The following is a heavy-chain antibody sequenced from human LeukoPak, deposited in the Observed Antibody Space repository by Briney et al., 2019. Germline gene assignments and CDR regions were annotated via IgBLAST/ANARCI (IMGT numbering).Heavy chain of an antibody. CDR3: ARITAMVTTLDY. J-gene: IGHJ4*02. CDR1: GFTFSSYE. Sequence: PGGSLRLSCAASGFTFSSYEMNWVRQAPGKGLEWVSYISSSGGSIYYADSVKGRFTISRDNAKNSLYLQKNSLRAEDTAVYYCARITAMVTTLDYWGQGTLVTVSS. D-gene: IGHD5-18*01. V-gene: IGHV3-48*03. CDR2: ISSSGGSI.